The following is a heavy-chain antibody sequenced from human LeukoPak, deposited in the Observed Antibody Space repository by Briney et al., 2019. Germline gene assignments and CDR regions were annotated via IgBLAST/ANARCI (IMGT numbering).Heavy chain of an antibody. CDR3: ARDSPELAFDY. D-gene: IGHD6-13*01. Sequence: GESLRLSCAASGFSFSNYWFHWVRQAPGEGLVWVSRTNEHGTIINYADSVKGRFTISRDSAKNTLYLQMNSLRTEDSAVYYCARDSPELAFDYWGQGTLVTVSS. CDR1: GFSFSNYW. CDR2: TNEHGTII. V-gene: IGHV3-74*01. J-gene: IGHJ4*02.